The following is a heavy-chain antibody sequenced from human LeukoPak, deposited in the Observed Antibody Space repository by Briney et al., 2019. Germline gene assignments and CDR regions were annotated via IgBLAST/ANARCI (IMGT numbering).Heavy chain of an antibody. V-gene: IGHV3-7*01. CDR1: GFTFGDYW. J-gene: IGHJ5*02. Sequence: PGGSLRLSCAASGFTFGDYWMSWVRQAPGKGLEWVANIKEDASEKYSVDSVKGRFTISRDNTKTSLYLQMNSLRVEDTAVYYCTRFIRGVTQSSYDTWGQGTLVTVSS. D-gene: IGHD3-10*01. CDR2: IKEDASEK. CDR3: TRFIRGVTQSSYDT.